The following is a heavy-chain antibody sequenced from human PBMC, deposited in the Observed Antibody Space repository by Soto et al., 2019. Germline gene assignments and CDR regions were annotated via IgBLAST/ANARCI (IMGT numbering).Heavy chain of an antibody. Sequence: GGSLRLSCGASGFIFSNFDMHWVRQTTEKGLEWVSGIGFAGDTNYSGSVKGRFTISRENAKNSLFLQMNSLRVGDTAVYYCIRGLPGGFDPWGQGTLVTVSS. CDR3: IRGLPGGFDP. D-gene: IGHD3-10*01. CDR1: GFIFSNFD. V-gene: IGHV3-13*01. J-gene: IGHJ5*02. CDR2: IGFAGDT.